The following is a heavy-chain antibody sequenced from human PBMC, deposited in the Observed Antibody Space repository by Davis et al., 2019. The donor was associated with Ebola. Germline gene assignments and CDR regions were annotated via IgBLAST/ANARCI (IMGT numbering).Heavy chain of an antibody. CDR3: ARGPSNYGNGY. CDR2: ISSTSSYT. CDR1: GFTFSTYT. V-gene: IGHV3-21*05. Sequence: GESLKISCAASGFTFSTYTMTWVRQAPGKGLEWVSYISSTSSYTNYTDSVKGRFTISRDNTKRSLYLQMNSLRDEDSAVYYCARGPSNYGNGYWGQGTLVTVSS. J-gene: IGHJ4*02. D-gene: IGHD4-11*01.